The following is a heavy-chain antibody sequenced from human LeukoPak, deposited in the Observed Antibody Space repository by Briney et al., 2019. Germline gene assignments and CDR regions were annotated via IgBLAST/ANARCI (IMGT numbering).Heavy chain of an antibody. D-gene: IGHD2-21*02. CDR1: GGSISSGSYY. Sequence: SQTLSLTCTVSGGSISSGSYYWSWIRQPAGKGLEWIGRIYTSGSTNYNPSLKSRVTISVDTSKNQFSLKLSSVTAADTAVYYCARGLYCGDDCYWFDYWGQGTLVTVSS. V-gene: IGHV4-61*02. CDR3: ARGLYCGDDCYWFDY. J-gene: IGHJ4*02. CDR2: IYTSGST.